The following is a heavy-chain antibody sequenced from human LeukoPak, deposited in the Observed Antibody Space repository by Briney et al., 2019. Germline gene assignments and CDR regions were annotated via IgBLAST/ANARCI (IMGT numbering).Heavy chain of an antibody. CDR3: ARVNYGSGSYEFDY. Sequence: GGSLRLSCAASGFTFDDYGMSWDRQAPGKGLEWVSGINWNGGSTGYADSVKGRFTISRDNAKNSLYLQMNSLRAEDTALYHCARVNYGSGSYEFDYWGQGTLVTVSS. J-gene: IGHJ4*02. CDR2: INWNGGST. D-gene: IGHD3-10*01. CDR1: GFTFDDYG. V-gene: IGHV3-20*01.